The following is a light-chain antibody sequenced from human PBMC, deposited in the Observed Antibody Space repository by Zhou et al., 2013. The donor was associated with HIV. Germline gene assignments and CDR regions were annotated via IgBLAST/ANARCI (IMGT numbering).Light chain of an antibody. CDR2: ATS. V-gene: IGKV3-20*01. Sequence: VLTQSPGTLSLSPGETATLSCRASESVANTYLAWYRQTPGQAPRLLIYATSSRAYGTPDRFSGSGSGTDFSLTIRRLEPEDFAVYYCQQYGRSLTWTFGQGTKVEIK. CDR3: QQYGRSLTWT. CDR1: ESVANTY. J-gene: IGKJ1*01.